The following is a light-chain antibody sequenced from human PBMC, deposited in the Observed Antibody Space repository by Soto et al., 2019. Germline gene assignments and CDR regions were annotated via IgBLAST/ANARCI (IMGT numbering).Light chain of an antibody. V-gene: IGKV1-39*01. CDR2: AAS. Sequence: DIQMTQSPSSLSASVGDRVTITCRASQSITSYLNWYQQKTGKAPQFLSYAASSLQSGVPSRFSGRGSGTDFTLTISSLLPEDFATYFCQQSYTSPWTFGQGTKVEVK. CDR1: QSITSY. CDR3: QQSYTSPWT. J-gene: IGKJ1*01.